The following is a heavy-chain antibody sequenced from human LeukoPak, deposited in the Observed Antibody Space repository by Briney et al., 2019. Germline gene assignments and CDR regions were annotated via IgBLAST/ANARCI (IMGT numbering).Heavy chain of an antibody. V-gene: IGHV3-11*04. J-gene: IGHJ4*02. CDR3: ASSGSYRFDY. CDR1: GFTFSDYY. CDR2: ITASGTAM. D-gene: IGHD1-26*01. Sequence: GGSLRLSCAASGFTFSDYYMSWIRHAPGKGLEWVSHITASGTAMFYADSVKGRFTISRDNAKNSLYLQMNSLRDEDTAVYYCASSGSYRFDYWGQGTLVTVSS.